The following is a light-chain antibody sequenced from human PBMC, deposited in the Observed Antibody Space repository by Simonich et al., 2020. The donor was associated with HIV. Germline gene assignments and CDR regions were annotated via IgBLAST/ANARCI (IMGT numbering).Light chain of an antibody. CDR2: WAS. J-gene: IGKJ1*01. CDR3: QQHYDTPWT. CDR1: QSVLYSSNNKNY. Sequence: DIVMTQSPDSLAVSLGERATLTCKSSQSVLYSSNNKNYLAWYQQKPGQPPNLLIYWASTRESGVPDRFSGSGSGTDFTLTINSLQAEDVAVYYCQQHYDTPWTFGQGTKVEIK. V-gene: IGKV4-1*01.